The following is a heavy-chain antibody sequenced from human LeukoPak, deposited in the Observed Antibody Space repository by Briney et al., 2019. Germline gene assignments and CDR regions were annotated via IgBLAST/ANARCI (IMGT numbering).Heavy chain of an antibody. CDR1: GYTFTSYG. Sequence: GASVKVSCKASGYTFTSYGISWVRQAPGRGLEWMGWISAYNGNTNYAQKLQGRVTMTTDTSTSTAYMELRSLRSDDTAVYYCARRGSTESNYYYYGMDVWGQGTTVTVSS. D-gene: IGHD5/OR15-5a*01. CDR3: ARRGSTESNYYYYGMDV. CDR2: ISAYNGNT. J-gene: IGHJ6*02. V-gene: IGHV1-18*01.